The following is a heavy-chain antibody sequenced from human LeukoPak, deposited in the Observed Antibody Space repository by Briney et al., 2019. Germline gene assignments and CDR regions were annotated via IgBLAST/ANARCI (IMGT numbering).Heavy chain of an antibody. Sequence: GGSLRLSCAASGLTFSSSYMSWVRQAPGKGLEWVSIIYNDGSTYYSDSVKGRFTISRDNYKNTLYLQMNSLITEDTAVYYCARSGRYFDWLLSPDWGQGTLVTVSS. CDR2: IYNDGST. V-gene: IGHV3-53*01. D-gene: IGHD3-9*01. CDR1: GLTFSSSY. CDR3: ARSGRYFDWLLSPD. J-gene: IGHJ4*02.